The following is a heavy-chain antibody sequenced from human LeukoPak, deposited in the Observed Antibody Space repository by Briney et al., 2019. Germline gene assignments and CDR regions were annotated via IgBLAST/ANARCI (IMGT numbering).Heavy chain of an antibody. CDR1: GFTFSSYW. J-gene: IGHJ4*02. CDR3: AREDLAGQDSSGWQD. Sequence: PGRSLRLSCAASGFTFSSYWMHWVRQAPGKGLVWVSHIKSDGSSTSYADSVKGRFTISRDNAKNTLYLQMNSLRAEDTAVYYCAREDLAGQDSSGWQDWGQGILVTVSS. CDR2: IKSDGSST. V-gene: IGHV3-74*01. D-gene: IGHD6-19*01.